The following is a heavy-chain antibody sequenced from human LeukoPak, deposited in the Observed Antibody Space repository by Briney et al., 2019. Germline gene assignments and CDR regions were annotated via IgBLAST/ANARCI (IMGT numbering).Heavy chain of an antibody. CDR1: GYTFTSYY. J-gene: IGHJ1*01. CDR2: INPSGGST. V-gene: IGHV1-46*01. CDR3: ARSPDMRVPATLSAEYFHH. D-gene: IGHD2-15*01. Sequence: ASVKVSCKASGYTFTSYYMHWVRQAPGQGLEWMGIINPSGGSTSYAQKFQGRVTMTRDTSTSTVYMELSSLRSEDTAVYYCARSPDMRVPATLSAEYFHHWGQGTLVTVSS.